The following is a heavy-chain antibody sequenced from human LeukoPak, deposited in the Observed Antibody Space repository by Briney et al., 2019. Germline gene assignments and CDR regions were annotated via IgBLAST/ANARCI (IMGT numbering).Heavy chain of an antibody. J-gene: IGHJ6*02. CDR1: GDSISSYS. D-gene: IGHD2-15*01. CDR2: IYISGST. Sequence: PSETLSLTCSVSGDSISSYSWTWIRQPAGKGLEWIGRIYISGSTNYNPSLTSRVTMSVDASKNQFSLKLSSVNAADTAVYYCARERGGNYYFGMDVWGQGTTVTVSS. V-gene: IGHV4-4*07. CDR3: ARERGGNYYFGMDV.